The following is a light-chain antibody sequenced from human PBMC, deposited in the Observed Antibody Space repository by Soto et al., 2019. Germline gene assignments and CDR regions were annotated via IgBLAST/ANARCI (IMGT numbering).Light chain of an antibody. CDR3: QQYGSFLT. CDR1: QSVRSNL. Sequence: ETVFTRSPGTLSLSHGKRATLSFRASQSVRSNLLAWYQQKPGQAPRLLFYGASSRVTGIPQRLSGSGSGTDFTLTIRRLEPEDFAVYYCQQYGSFLTFGEGTRLETK. V-gene: IGKV3-20*01. CDR2: GAS. J-gene: IGKJ5*01.